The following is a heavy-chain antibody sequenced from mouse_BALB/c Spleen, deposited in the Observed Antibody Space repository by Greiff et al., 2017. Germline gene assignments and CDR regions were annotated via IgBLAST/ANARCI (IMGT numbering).Heavy chain of an antibody. V-gene: IGHV5-12-1*01. CDR3: ARQGYYDYDEGFAY. CDR2: ISSGGGST. J-gene: IGHJ3*01. Sequence: EVMLVESGGGSVKPGGSLKLSCAASGFAFSSYDMSWVRQTPEKRLEWVAYISSGGGSTYYPDTVKGRFTISRDNAKNTLYLQMSSLKSEDTAMYYCARQGYYDYDEGFAYWGQGTLVTVSA. CDR1: GFAFSSYD. D-gene: IGHD2-4*01.